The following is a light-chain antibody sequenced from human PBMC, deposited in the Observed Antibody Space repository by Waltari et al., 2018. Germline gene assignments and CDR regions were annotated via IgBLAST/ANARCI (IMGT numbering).Light chain of an antibody. CDR3: QQVHSYPLT. V-gene: IGKV1-9*01. J-gene: IGKJ4*01. Sequence: DIQLTQSPSFLSASVGDRLTITCRASQVISSLLAWYQQKPGKAPKRLIYAASTLQSGVPSRFSGSGSGTEYTLTISSLQPEDFATYYCQQVHSYPLTFGGGTEVEIK. CDR2: AAS. CDR1: QVISSL.